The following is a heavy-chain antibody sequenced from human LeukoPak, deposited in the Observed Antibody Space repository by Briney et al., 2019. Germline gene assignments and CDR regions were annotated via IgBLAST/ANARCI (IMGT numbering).Heavy chain of an antibody. V-gene: IGHV4-34*01. Sequence: SETLSLTCAVYDGSFSAYYWSWIRQPPGKGLEWIGEINHSGSANYNPSLQSRSTISVDTSKNQFSLKLSSVTAADTAVYYCARGLGGGNSVYFDLWGRGTLVIVSS. CDR1: DGSFSAYY. J-gene: IGHJ2*01. CDR3: ARGLGGGNSVYFDL. CDR2: INHSGSA. D-gene: IGHD4-23*01.